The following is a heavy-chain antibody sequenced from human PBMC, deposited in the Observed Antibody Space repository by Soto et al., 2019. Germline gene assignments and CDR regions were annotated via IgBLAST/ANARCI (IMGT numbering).Heavy chain of an antibody. CDR1: GYTFTSYA. Sequence: QVQLVQSGAEVKQPGASVKVSCKASGYTFTSYAIHWVRKAPGQGLEWVGWINAGNGATKYSQNLQDRVTITRDTSASTAYMWLSSQKSEDTAVYYCARGVQFPNYWGQGTLVTVSS. J-gene: IGHJ4*02. D-gene: IGHD2-21*01. V-gene: IGHV1-3*01. CDR3: ARGVQFPNY. CDR2: INAGNGAT.